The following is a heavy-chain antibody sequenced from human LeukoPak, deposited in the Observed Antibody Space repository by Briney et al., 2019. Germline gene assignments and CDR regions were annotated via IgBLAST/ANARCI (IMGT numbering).Heavy chain of an antibody. CDR1: GGSISSYY. Sequence: SETLSLTCTVSGGSISSYYWSWIHQPPGKGLEWIGYIYYSGTTNYNPSLKSRVSISVDASKNQFSLNLISVTAADTAVYFCARGRGGGGSSNNWFDPWGQGTLVTVSS. CDR2: IYYSGTT. J-gene: IGHJ5*02. V-gene: IGHV4-59*12. CDR3: ARGRGGGGSSNNWFDP. D-gene: IGHD2-15*01.